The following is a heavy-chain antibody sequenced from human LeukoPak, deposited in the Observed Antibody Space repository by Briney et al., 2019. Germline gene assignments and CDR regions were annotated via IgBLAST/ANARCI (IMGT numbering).Heavy chain of an antibody. CDR3: ARDLSGYSDY. V-gene: IGHV3-74*01. D-gene: IGHD2-15*01. CDR1: GFTLSSYW. Sequence: GGSLTLSCAASGFTLSSYWLHWVRQAPGKGLVWVSRISDADGSITDYADSVRGRFTISRDTAKNTLYLEMNSLGAEDTAVYYCARDLSGYSDYWGQGTLVTVSS. J-gene: IGHJ4*02. CDR2: ISDADGSIT.